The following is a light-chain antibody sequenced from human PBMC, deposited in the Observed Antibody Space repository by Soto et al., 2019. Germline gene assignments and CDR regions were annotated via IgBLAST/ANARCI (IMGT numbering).Light chain of an antibody. CDR2: DAS. V-gene: IGKV3D-15*01. CDR3: QQYSRYSFT. CDR1: QSVSTN. Sequence: VMTQSPGTLSVSPGETATLSCGTSQSVSTNLAWYQQKPGQPPRLLIYDASTRATGIPARFRGSGSGTEFTLTISYLRPEDFAFYYCQQYSRYSFTFGPGTKVEI. J-gene: IGKJ3*01.